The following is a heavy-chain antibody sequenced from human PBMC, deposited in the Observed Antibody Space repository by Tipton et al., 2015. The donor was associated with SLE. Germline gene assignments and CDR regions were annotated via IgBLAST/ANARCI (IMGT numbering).Heavy chain of an antibody. CDR1: GGSISTNTFS. D-gene: IGHD3-9*01. J-gene: IGHJ4*02. Sequence: LRLSCTVSGGSISTNTFSWAWIRRPPEEGLQWVGSLYYSGTTYYNPSLKSRVTISVDTSKNQFSLRLRSVTAADTAVYYCGSYRVTGLYYFDYWGRGTAVTVSS. CDR2: LYYSGTT. V-gene: IGHV4-39*07. CDR3: GSYRVTGLYYFDY.